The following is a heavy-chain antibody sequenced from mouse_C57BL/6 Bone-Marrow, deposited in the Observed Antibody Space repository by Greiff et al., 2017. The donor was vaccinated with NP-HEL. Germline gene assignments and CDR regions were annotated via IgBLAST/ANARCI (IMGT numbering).Heavy chain of an antibody. CDR1: GFTFSSYG. V-gene: IGHV5-6*01. CDR3: ARSLWPYYYAMDY. CDR2: ISSGGSYT. D-gene: IGHD1-1*01. Sequence: EVQVVESGGDLVKPGGSLKLSCAASGFTFSSYGMSWVRQTPDKRLEWVATISSGGSYTYYPDSVKGRFTFSRDNAKNTLDLQMSSLTSEDTAMYYCARSLWPYYYAMDYWGQGTSVTVSS. J-gene: IGHJ4*01.